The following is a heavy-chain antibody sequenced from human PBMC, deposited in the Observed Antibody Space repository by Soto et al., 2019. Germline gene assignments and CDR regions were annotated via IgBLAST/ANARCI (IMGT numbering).Heavy chain of an antibody. D-gene: IGHD3-16*01. CDR3: TRDRHPFARGWFGGGFDT. CDR1: GFSFDDYG. J-gene: IGHJ5*02. Sequence: DVQLVESGGGLVQPGMSLTLSCAASGFSFDDYGLHWVRQAPGKGLEWVSGITWDSGPIDYAESVKGRFTISRDNAQNSLYLQMIGLRAEDTALYYCTRDRHPFARGWFGGGFDTWGQGTLVTVSS. V-gene: IGHV3-9*01. CDR2: ITWDSGPI.